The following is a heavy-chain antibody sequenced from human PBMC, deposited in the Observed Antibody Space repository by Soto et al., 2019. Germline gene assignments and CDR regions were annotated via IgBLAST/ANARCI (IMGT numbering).Heavy chain of an antibody. CDR3: ARNLGAKYGMDV. Sequence: EVQLVESGGGLVQPGGSLTLSCAGSSFPFSGSIIHWVRQAPGKGLEWVGRIRSKANNYATAFAASVQGRVTISREDSKNTAFLQMNSLKIEDTAVYFCARNLGAKYGMDVWGQGTTVTVSS. J-gene: IGHJ6*02. CDR2: IRSKANNYAT. V-gene: IGHV3-73*02. D-gene: IGHD1-26*01. CDR1: SFPFSGSI.